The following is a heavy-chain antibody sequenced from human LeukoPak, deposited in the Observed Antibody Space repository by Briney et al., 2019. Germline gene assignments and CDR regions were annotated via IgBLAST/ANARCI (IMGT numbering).Heavy chain of an antibody. V-gene: IGHV3-23*01. CDR1: GFTLSSHG. D-gene: IGHD6-19*01. CDR2: ISSGGGLT. J-gene: IGHJ4*02. CDR3: AKVGEWLGTSFDY. Sequence: GGSLRLSCAASGFTLSSHGVTWVRQPPGKGLEWVSGISSGGGLTYYADSVKGRFTISRDNSKNTVFLQMNSLRAEDTAIYYCAKVGEWLGTSFDYWGQGTLVTVSS.